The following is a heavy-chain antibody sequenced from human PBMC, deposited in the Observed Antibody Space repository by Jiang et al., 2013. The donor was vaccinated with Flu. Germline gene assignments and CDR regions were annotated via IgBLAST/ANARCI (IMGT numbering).Heavy chain of an antibody. CDR3: ARTQYSYGYVNWGNFDY. Sequence: QLVESGAEVKKPGASVKVSCKASGYTFTGYYMHWVRQAPGQGLEWMGWINPNSGGTNYAQKFQGRVTMTRDTSISTAYMELSRLRSDDTAVYYCARTQYSYGYVNWGNFDYWGQGTLVTVSS. CDR2: INPNSGGT. J-gene: IGHJ4*02. D-gene: IGHD5-18*01. V-gene: IGHV1-2*02. CDR1: GYTFTGYY.